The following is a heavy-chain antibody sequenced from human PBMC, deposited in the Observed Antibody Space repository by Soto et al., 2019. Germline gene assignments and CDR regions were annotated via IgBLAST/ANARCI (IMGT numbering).Heavy chain of an antibody. CDR1: GCSVISVGD. CDR2: MYHSGST. D-gene: IGHD3-22*01. V-gene: IGHV4-38-2*02. CDR3: AREGSGSWYYDSSGYSPRPFDY. J-gene: IGHJ4*02. Sequence: SETLSVTCAVAGCSVISVGDWGWIRRPPGEGLEGIVSMYHSGSTDDNPSLKSRITISFDTSKNQFSLKLRSATAADTAVYYCAREGSGSWYYDSSGYSPRPFDYWGQGTLVTVSS.